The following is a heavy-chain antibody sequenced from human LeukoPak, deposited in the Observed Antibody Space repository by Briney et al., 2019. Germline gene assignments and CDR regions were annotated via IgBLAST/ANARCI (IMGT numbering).Heavy chain of an antibody. CDR1: GFTVSSNY. CDR2: IYSGGST. D-gene: IGHD3-22*01. CDR3: ARESRYYYDSSGSGYYYYGMDV. Sequence: QPGGSLRLSCAAAGFTVSSNYMSWVRQAPGKGLEWVSVIYSGGSTYYADSVKGRFTISRDNSKNTLYLQMNSLRAEDTAVYYCARESRYYYDSSGSGYYYYGMDVWGQGTTVTVSS. V-gene: IGHV3-66*01. J-gene: IGHJ6*02.